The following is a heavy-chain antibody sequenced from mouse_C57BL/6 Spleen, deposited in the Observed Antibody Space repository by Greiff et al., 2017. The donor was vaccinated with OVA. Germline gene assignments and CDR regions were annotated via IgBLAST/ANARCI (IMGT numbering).Heavy chain of an antibody. Sequence: QVQLQQPGAELVKPGASVKLSCKASGYTFTSYWMPWVKQSPGHGLEWIGMIHPNSGSTNYNEKFKSKATLTVDKSSSTAYLQLSSLTSEDSSVYYCARAYYSNPLDYWGQGTSVTVAS. V-gene: IGHV1-64*01. CDR2: IHPNSGST. J-gene: IGHJ4*01. D-gene: IGHD2-5*01. CDR3: ARAYYSNPLDY. CDR1: GYTFTSYW.